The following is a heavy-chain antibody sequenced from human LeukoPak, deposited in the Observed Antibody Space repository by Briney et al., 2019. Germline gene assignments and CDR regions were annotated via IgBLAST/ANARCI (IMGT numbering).Heavy chain of an antibody. CDR1: GFTFSYYW. J-gene: IGHJ4*02. CDR2: IDQDGGGK. Sequence: GGSLPLSCAASGFTFSYYWMNWVRPAPGKGLAWVANIDQDGGGKYYLDSVKGRFTISRDNAKSSLYLQIDSLRAEDTAVYYCARGDWAPFDYWGQGSLLTVSS. D-gene: IGHD2-21*02. CDR3: ARGDWAPFDY. V-gene: IGHV3-7*01.